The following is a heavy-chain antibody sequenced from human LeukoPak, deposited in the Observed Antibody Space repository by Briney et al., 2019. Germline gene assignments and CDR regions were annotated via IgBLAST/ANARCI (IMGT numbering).Heavy chain of an antibody. CDR1: GFTFSSYE. J-gene: IGHJ4*02. CDR3: ARDPGSSTSRYYFDY. V-gene: IGHV3-48*03. D-gene: IGHD2-2*01. CDR2: ISSSGSTI. Sequence: GGSLRLSCAASGFTFSSYEMNWVRQAPGKGLEWVSYISSSGSTIYYADSVKGRFTISRDNAKNSLYLQMNSLRAEDRAVYYCARDPGSSTSRYYFDYWGQGTLVTVSS.